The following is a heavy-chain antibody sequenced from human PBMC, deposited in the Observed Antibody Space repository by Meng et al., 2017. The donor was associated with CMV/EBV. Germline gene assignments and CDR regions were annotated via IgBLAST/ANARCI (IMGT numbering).Heavy chain of an antibody. V-gene: IGHV5-51*01. CDR3: ARHRLDCSGGSCYFEAFDI. D-gene: IGHD2-15*01. Sequence: QFSCKGSGYSFTSYWIGWVRQMPGKGLEWMGIIYPGDSDTRYSPSFQGQVTISADKSICTAYLQWSSLKASDTAMYYCARHRLDCSGGSCYFEAFDIWGQGTMVTVSS. J-gene: IGHJ3*02. CDR2: IYPGDSDT. CDR1: GYSFTSYW.